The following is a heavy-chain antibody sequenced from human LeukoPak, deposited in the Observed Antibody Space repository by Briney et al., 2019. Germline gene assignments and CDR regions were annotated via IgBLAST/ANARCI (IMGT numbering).Heavy chain of an antibody. V-gene: IGHV4-34*01. J-gene: IGHJ4*02. CDR1: GGSFSGYY. CDR2: INHSGST. CDR3: ASSSRKVVVSY. Sequence: PSETLSLTCAVYGGSFSGYYWSWIRQPPGKGLEWIGEINHSGSTNYNSSLKSRVTISVDTSKNQFSLKLSSVTAADTAVYYCASSSRKVVVSYWGQGTLVTVSS. D-gene: IGHD3-22*01.